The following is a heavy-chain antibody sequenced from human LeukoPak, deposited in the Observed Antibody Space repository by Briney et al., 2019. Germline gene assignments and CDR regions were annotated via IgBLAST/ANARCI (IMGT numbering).Heavy chain of an antibody. D-gene: IGHD5-24*01. CDR2: INHSGST. CDR1: GGSFSGYY. CDR3: ARVSVEMATTDAFDI. Sequence: PETLSLTCAVYGGSFSGYYWSWIRQPPGKGLEWIGEINHSGSTNYNPSLKSRVTISVDTSKNQFSLKLSSVTAADTAVYYCARVSVEMATTDAFDIWGQGTMVTASS. V-gene: IGHV4-34*01. J-gene: IGHJ3*02.